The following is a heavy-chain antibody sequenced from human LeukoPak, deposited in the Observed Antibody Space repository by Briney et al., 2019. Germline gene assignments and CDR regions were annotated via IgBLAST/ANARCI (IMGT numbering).Heavy chain of an antibody. CDR1: GGSISSGGYY. V-gene: IGHV4-30-4*07. J-gene: IGHJ4*02. CDR3: AREGGYCSGGSCYSGYYFDY. Sequence: SQTLSLTCAVSGGSISSGGYYWSWIRQPPGKGLEWIVYIYYSGSTNYNPSLKSRVTISVDTSKNQFPLKLGSVTAADTAVYYCAREGGYCSGGSCYSGYYFDYWGQGTLVTVSS. CDR2: IYYSGST. D-gene: IGHD2-15*01.